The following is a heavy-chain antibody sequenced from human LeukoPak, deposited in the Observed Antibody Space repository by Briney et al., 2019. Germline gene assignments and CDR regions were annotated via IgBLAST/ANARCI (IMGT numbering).Heavy chain of an antibody. Sequence: SETLSLTCAVYGGSFSGYYWSWIRQPPGKGLEWIGEINHSGSTNYNPSLQSRVTMSVDTSKNHFSLKLTSVTAADTAVYRCARGGTVVNLNYWGQGTLVTVSS. CDR3: ARGGTVVNLNY. CDR1: GGSFSGYY. CDR2: INHSGST. V-gene: IGHV4-34*01. J-gene: IGHJ4*02. D-gene: IGHD4-23*01.